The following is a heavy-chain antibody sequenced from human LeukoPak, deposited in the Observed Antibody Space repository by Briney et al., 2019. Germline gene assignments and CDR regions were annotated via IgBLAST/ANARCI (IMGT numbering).Heavy chain of an antibody. Sequence: PSETLSLTCTVSGGSISSYYWRWIRQPAGKGLEWIGRIYTSGSTNYNPSLKSRVTMSVGTSKNQFSLKLSSVTAADTAVYYCARGPDYGDPFDYWGQGTLVTVSS. D-gene: IGHD4-17*01. J-gene: IGHJ4*02. CDR3: ARGPDYGDPFDY. CDR2: IYTSGST. V-gene: IGHV4-4*07. CDR1: GGSISSYY.